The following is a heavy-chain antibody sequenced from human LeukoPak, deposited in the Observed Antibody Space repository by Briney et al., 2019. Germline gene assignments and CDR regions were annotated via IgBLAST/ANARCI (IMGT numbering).Heavy chain of an antibody. J-gene: IGHJ3*02. Sequence: SVKVSCKASGGTFSSHAISWVRQPPGQGLEWMGGIIPIFGTANYAQKFQDRVTITTDESTSTAYMELSSLRSEDTAVYYCARSYYYDTTGYTHDDAFDIWGQGTMVTVSS. CDR2: IIPIFGTA. V-gene: IGHV1-69*05. CDR3: ARSYYYDTTGYTHDDAFDI. CDR1: GGTFSSHA. D-gene: IGHD3-22*01.